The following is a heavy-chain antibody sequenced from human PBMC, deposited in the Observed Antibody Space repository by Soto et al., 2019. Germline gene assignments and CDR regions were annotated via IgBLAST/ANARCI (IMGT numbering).Heavy chain of an antibody. V-gene: IGHV3-23*01. CDR2: ISGGGSTI. CDR3: ARDRNWKTFSYQYYFDF. J-gene: IGHJ4*02. Sequence: EVQLLESGGGLVQPGGSLRLSCAASGFTFSSYDVTWVRQAPGKGLEWVSGISGGGSTIHYADSVKGRFTISRDNSKNTLYLQLNSLRGEDTAVYYCARDRNWKTFSYQYYFDFWGQGTLVTVSS. CDR1: GFTFSSYD. D-gene: IGHD1-1*01.